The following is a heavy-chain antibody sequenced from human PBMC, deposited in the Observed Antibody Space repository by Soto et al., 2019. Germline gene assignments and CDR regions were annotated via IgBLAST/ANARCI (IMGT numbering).Heavy chain of an antibody. D-gene: IGHD2-15*01. CDR1: GFTFSSYS. CDR3: ARGYGGSLWGDAFDI. J-gene: IGHJ3*02. CDR2: ISSSSSTI. Sequence: GGSLRLSCAASGFTFSSYSMNWVRQAPGKGLEWVSYISSSSSTIYYADSVKGRFTISRDNAKNSLYLQMNSLRDEDTAVYYGARGYGGSLWGDAFDIWGQGTMVTVSS. V-gene: IGHV3-48*02.